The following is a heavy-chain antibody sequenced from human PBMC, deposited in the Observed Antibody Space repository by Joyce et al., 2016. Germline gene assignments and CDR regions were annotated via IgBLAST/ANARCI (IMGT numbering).Heavy chain of an antibody. J-gene: IGHJ6*02. CDR3: ARRGQSGWRNYYYYGMDV. V-gene: IGHV3-30-3*01. Sequence: QVYLVESGGGVVQPGRSLRLSCAASGFTFSSYAMQWVRQAPGKGLEWVAVTAYDGSVKYYADSLKGRFTICRDNARNTLYLQMNSLRTEDTAVYYCARRGQSGWRNYYYYGMDVWGQGTTVTVSS. CDR1: GFTFSSYA. D-gene: IGHD6-19*01. CDR2: TAYDGSVK.